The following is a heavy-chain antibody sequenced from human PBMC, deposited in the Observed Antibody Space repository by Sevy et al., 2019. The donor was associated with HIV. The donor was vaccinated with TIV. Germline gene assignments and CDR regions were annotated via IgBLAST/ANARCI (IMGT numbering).Heavy chain of an antibody. Sequence: GESLKISCAASGFTFSDYYMSWIRQAPGKGLEWVSYISSSGSTIYDADSVKGRFTISRDNAKNSLYLQMNSLRAEDTAVYYCARQDIVVVVAASGDAFDIWGQWTMVTVSS. J-gene: IGHJ3*02. D-gene: IGHD2-15*01. CDR2: ISSSGSTI. V-gene: IGHV3-11*01. CDR1: GFTFSDYY. CDR3: ARQDIVVVVAASGDAFDI.